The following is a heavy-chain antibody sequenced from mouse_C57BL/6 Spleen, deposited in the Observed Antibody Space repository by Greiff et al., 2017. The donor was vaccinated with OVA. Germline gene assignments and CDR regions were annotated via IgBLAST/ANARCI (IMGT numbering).Heavy chain of an antibody. V-gene: IGHV3-6*01. Sequence: VQLKESGPGLVKPSQSLSLTCSVTGYSITSGYYWNWIRQFPGNKLEWMGYISYDGSNNYNPSLKNRISITRDTSKNQFFLKLNSVTTEDTATYYWARNYYGSSPWFAYWGQGTLVTVSA. D-gene: IGHD1-1*01. CDR1: GYSITSGYY. J-gene: IGHJ3*01. CDR3: ARNYYGSSPWFAY. CDR2: ISYDGSN.